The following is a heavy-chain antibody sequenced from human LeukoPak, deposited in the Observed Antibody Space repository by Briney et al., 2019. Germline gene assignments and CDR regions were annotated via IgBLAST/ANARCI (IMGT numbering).Heavy chain of an antibody. J-gene: IGHJ4*02. CDR1: GYTFTSYG. CDR2: ISAYNGNT. Sequence: ASVTVSCKASGYTFTSYGISWVRQAPGQGLEWMGWISAYNGNTNYAQKLQGRVTMTTDTSTSTAYMELRSLRSDDTAVYYCARAPRGTESGRDCSGGSCYAYWGQGTLVTVSS. CDR3: ARAPRGTESGRDCSGGSCYAY. D-gene: IGHD2-15*01. V-gene: IGHV1-18*01.